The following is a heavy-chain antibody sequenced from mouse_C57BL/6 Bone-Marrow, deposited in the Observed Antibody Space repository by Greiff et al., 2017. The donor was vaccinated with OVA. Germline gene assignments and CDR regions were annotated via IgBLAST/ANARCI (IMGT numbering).Heavy chain of an antibody. D-gene: IGHD2-10*02. J-gene: IGHJ2*01. CDR1: GFTFSDYG. CDR2: ISSGSSTI. CDR3: ARFQYGY. Sequence: DVHLVESGGGLVKPGGSLKLSCAASGFTFSDYGMHWVRQAPEKGLEWVAYISSGSSTIYYADTVKGRFTISRDNAKNTLFLQMTSLRSEDTAVYYCARFQYGYWGKGTTLTVSS. V-gene: IGHV5-17*01.